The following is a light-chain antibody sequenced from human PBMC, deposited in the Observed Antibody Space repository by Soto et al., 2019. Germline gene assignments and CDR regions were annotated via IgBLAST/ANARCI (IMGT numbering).Light chain of an antibody. CDR3: SSYASGNSHVL. V-gene: IGLV2-14*03. CDR1: SSDVGYFDY. J-gene: IGLJ3*02. Sequence: QSVLAQPACVSGSPGQSITISCTGTSSDVGYFDYVSWYQQHPGKAPKLMIFDVSDRSSGVSDRFSGSKSGNTASLTISGLQSEDEADYFCSSYASGNSHVLFGGGTKVTVL. CDR2: DVS.